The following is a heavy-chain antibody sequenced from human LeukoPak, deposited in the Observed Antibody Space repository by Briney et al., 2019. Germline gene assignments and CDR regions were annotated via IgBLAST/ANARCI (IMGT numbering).Heavy chain of an antibody. J-gene: IGHJ6*03. D-gene: IGHD1-26*01. CDR3: ARDKYGWVYYYYYMDV. CDR1: GFTFSGSA. Sequence: GGSLRLSCAASGFTFSGSAMHWVRQASGKGLEWVGRIRSKANSYATAYAASVKGRFSISRDDSKNTAYLQMNSLKTEDTAVYYCARDKYGWVYYYYYMDVWGKGTTVTISS. V-gene: IGHV3-73*01. CDR2: IRSKANSYAT.